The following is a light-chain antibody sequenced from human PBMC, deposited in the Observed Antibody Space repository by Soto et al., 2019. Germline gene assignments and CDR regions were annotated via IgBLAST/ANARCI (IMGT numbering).Light chain of an antibody. V-gene: IGKV3-20*01. Sequence: EIVMTQSPATLSVSPGERATLSCRASQSVSSNLAWYQQKPGQGPRLLIYGASNRATGIPDRFSGSGSGTDFTLTISRLEPEDFAVYYCQQYDSLWTFGQGTKVDIK. CDR3: QQYDSLWT. J-gene: IGKJ1*01. CDR1: QSVSSN. CDR2: GAS.